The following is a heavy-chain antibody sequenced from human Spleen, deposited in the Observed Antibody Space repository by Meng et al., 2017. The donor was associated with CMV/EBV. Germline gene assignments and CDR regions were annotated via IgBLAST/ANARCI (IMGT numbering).Heavy chain of an antibody. Sequence: SVKVSCKPSGDTFSTSTISWLRLAPGQQFEWMGRIIPLVDITNYAQNFKGRVTITADKSTSTVYMNLSGLRSDDTAVYYCARSYDSGWPPYFDYWGQGTMVTVSS. J-gene: IGHJ4*02. V-gene: IGHV1-69*02. CDR2: IIPLVDIT. D-gene: IGHD6-19*01. CDR3: ARSYDSGWPPYFDY. CDR1: GDTFSTST.